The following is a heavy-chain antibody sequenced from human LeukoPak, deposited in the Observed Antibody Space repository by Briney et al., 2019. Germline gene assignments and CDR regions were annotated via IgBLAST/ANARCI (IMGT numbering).Heavy chain of an antibody. J-gene: IGHJ3*02. V-gene: IGHV4-34*01. CDR2: INHSGST. Sequence: SETLSLTCAVYGGSFSGYYWSWIRQPPGKGLEWIGEINHSGSTNYNPSLKSRVTISVDTSKNQFSLKLSSVTAADTAVYYCARVPAGVIGMKDAFDIWGQGTMVTVSS. CDR3: ARVPAGVIGMKDAFDI. D-gene: IGHD3-16*02. CDR1: GGSFSGYY.